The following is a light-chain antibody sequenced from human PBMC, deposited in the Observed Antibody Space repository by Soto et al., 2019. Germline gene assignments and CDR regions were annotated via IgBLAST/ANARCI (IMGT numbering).Light chain of an antibody. CDR3: SSYTSSSTL. V-gene: IGLV2-14*01. CDR2: AVT. Sequence: QSVLTQPASVSGSPGQSITISCTGTSSDVGGYNYVSWYQQHPGKAPKLMIYAVTDRPSGVSSRFSGSKSGNTASLTISGLQAEDEADYYCSSYTSSSTLFGNGTKVTV. CDR1: SSDVGGYNY. J-gene: IGLJ1*01.